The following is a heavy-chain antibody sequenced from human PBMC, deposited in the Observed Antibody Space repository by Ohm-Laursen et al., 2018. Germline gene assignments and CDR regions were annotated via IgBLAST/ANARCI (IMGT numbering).Heavy chain of an antibody. CDR2: INPNSGGT. Sequence: GASVKVSCKASGYTFTSHYMHWVRQAPGQGLEWMGWINPNSGGTKYSQKFQGRVTMTRDTSINTAYMELSGLRSDDTAVYYCAREGVIATNINQGNDAFDIWGQGAMVTVSS. D-gene: IGHD2-21*01. V-gene: IGHV1-2*02. CDR3: AREGVIATNINQGNDAFDI. CDR1: GYTFTSHY. J-gene: IGHJ3*02.